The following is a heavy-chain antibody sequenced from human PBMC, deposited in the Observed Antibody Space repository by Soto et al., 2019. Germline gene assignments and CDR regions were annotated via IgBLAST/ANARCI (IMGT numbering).Heavy chain of an antibody. CDR1: GYTFTSYA. Sequence: ASVKVSCKASGYTFTSYAMHWGRQAPGQRLEWMGWINAGNGNTKYSQKFQGRVTITRDTSASTAYMELSSLRSEDTAVYYCARDLGQTLLERLLYQPYYFDYWGQGTLVIVSS. D-gene: IGHD3-3*01. V-gene: IGHV1-3*01. J-gene: IGHJ4*02. CDR3: ARDLGQTLLERLLYQPYYFDY. CDR2: INAGNGNT.